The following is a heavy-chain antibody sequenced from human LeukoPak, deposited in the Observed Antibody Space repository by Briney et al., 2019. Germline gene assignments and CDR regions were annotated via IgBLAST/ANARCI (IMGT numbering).Heavy chain of an antibody. V-gene: IGHV1-2*02. CDR2: INPNSGGT. Sequence: ASVKVSCKASGCTFSSYTISWVRQAPGQGLEWVGWINPNSGGTNYAQKFQGRVTMTRDTSISTAYMELSRLRSDDTAVYYCANSFRDGVLHLDYWGQGTLVTVSS. J-gene: IGHJ4*02. D-gene: IGHD4-23*01. CDR3: ANSFRDGVLHLDY. CDR1: GCTFSSYT.